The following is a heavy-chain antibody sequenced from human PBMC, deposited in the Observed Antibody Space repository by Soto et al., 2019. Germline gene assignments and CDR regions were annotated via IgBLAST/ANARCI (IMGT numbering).Heavy chain of an antibody. CDR1: GGTFSSDA. V-gene: IGHV1-69*06. J-gene: IGHJ3*02. D-gene: IGHD3-22*01. CDR2: IIPIFGTA. Sequence: SVKVSCKASGGTFSSDAISWVRQAPGQGLEWMGGIIPIFGTANYAQKFQGRVTITADKSTSTAYMELSSLRSEDTDVYYCARGQGGYYDAFDIWGQGTMVTVSS. CDR3: ARGQGGYYDAFDI.